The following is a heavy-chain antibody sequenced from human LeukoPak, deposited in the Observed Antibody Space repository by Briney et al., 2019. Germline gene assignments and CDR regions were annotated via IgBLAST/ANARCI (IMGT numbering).Heavy chain of an antibody. V-gene: IGHV3-74*01. CDR1: GFTFSTYG. CDR2: ISSDGTST. D-gene: IGHD2/OR15-2a*01. Sequence: GGSLTLSCAASGFTFSTYGMHWVRQVPGKGLVWVSRISSDGTSTNYADSVKGRFTISRDNAKHTLYLVMNSLRAKDTAVYYCVRDQAVGGFCVGTTSYGVLGWFDPWGQGSLVTVSS. J-gene: IGHJ5*02. CDR3: VRDQAVGGFCVGTTSYGVLGWFDP.